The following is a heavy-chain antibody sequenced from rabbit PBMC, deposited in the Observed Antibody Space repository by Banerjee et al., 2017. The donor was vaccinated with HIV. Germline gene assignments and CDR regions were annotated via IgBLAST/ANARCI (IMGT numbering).Heavy chain of an antibody. CDR2: IYTGGSGST. CDR3: ARSTSGYDIGDL. V-gene: IGHV1S45*01. J-gene: IGHJ4*01. CDR1: GFTISSSYV. D-gene: IGHD1-1*01. Sequence: LEESGGGLVQPEGSLTLTCTASGFTISSSYVMCWVRQAPGKGLEWIACIYTGGSGSTYYATWAKGRFTISGTSSTTVTLQMTSLTAADTATYFCARSTSGYDIGDLWGPGTLVTVS.